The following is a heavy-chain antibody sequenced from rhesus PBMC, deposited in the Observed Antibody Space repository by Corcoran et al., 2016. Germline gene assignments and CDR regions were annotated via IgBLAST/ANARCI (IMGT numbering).Heavy chain of an antibody. CDR1: GASISSNY. V-gene: IGHV4-147*01. Sequence: QVQLQESGPGLVKPSETLPLTCAVSGASISSNYWSWIRQPPGKGLEWSGYIYGGSGSTSYNPSLQSRVTISKDTSKNQFSLKLSSVTAADTAVYYCATLGYCSGGVCYASYFECWGQGALVTVSS. D-gene: IGHD2-8*01. CDR2: IYGGSGST. J-gene: IGHJ1*01. CDR3: ATLGYCSGGVCYASYFEC.